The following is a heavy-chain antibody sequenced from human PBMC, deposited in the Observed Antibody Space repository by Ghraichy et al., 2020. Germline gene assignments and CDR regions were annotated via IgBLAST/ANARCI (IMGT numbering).Heavy chain of an antibody. J-gene: IGHJ6*03. V-gene: IGHV3-30*02. Sequence: GGSLRLSCAASGFTFSSYGMHWVRQAPGKGLEWVAFIHYDGSDRYYADSVKGRFTISRDNSKNTLYLQMNSLRAEDTAVFYCAKDFLWFGELKYYMDVWGKGTTVTVSS. D-gene: IGHD3-10*01. CDR3: AKDFLWFGELKYYMDV. CDR2: IHYDGSDR. CDR1: GFTFSSYG.